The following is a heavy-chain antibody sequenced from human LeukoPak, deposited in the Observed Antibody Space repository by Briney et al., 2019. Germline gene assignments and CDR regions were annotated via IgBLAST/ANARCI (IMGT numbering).Heavy chain of an antibody. Sequence: GGSLRLSCVGSGFTFSTYWMSWVRQAPGKGLEWVANIRQDGGEKYYVDSVKGRFSISRDDARNSLYLQMNRLTAEDTAVYYCARQFSRYCSGGSCYFDYWGQGTLVTVSS. CDR3: ARQFSRYCSGGSCYFDY. CDR1: GFTFSTYW. CDR2: IRQDGGEK. D-gene: IGHD2-15*01. J-gene: IGHJ4*02. V-gene: IGHV3-7*01.